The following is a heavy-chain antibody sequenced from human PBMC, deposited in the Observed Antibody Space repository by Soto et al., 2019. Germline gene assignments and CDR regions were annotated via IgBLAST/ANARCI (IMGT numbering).Heavy chain of an antibody. J-gene: IGHJ4*02. CDR3: ARDPRVYYDSSGYYWVY. Sequence: QVQLVQSGPEVKKPGASVKVSCKASGYTFSSYVIAWVRQAPGRGLEWMGWISAYNGNTNYAQNFQGRVTMTTDTSTSTAYMELRSLRSDDTAVYYCARDPRVYYDSSGYYWVYWGQGTLVTVSS. D-gene: IGHD3-22*01. V-gene: IGHV1-18*01. CDR2: ISAYNGNT. CDR1: GYTFSSYV.